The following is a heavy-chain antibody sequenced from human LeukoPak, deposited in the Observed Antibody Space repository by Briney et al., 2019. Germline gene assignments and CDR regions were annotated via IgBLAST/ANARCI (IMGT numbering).Heavy chain of an antibody. J-gene: IGHJ4*02. CDR1: GGSIRNYY. V-gene: IGHV4-59*08. Sequence: SETLSLTCTVSGGSIRNYYWSWIRQPPGKGLEWIGYIYYSGSTNYNPSLKSRVTILVDTSKNQFSLKLSSVTAADTAVYYCAKTVFLAGWHFGQWGQGTLVTVSS. D-gene: IGHD3-9*01. CDR2: IYYSGST. CDR3: AKTVFLAGWHFGQ.